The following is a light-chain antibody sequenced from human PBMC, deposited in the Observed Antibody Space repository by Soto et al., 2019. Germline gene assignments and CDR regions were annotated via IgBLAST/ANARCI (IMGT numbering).Light chain of an antibody. CDR2: GAS. V-gene: IGKV3-20*01. J-gene: IGKJ2*02. CDR1: QSVSRNF. Sequence: EIVLTQSPGTLSLSPGERATLSCRASQSVSRNFLAWYQQKPGQAPKLLISGASSRATGIPDRFSGSGSETDFTLTISRREPEDFALYSCQQYGSAPGTFGQGTKMEIK. CDR3: QQYGSAPGT.